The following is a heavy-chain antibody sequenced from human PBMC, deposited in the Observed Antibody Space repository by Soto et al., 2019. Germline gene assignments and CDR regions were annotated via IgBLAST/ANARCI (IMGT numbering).Heavy chain of an antibody. CDR2: ISGGGNDA. J-gene: IGHJ4*02. CDR1: GFTFSSYA. D-gene: IGHD3-3*02. Sequence: EAQLLESGGGLVQPGWSLVLSCAASGFTFSSYAMSWVRQAPGQGLEWVSSISGGGNDAFYAVSVKGRFTISRDNSRNTLYLQMSSLRADDTAIYYCARSLFLASTDTDPFDYWGQGALVTVSS. V-gene: IGHV3-23*01. CDR3: ARSLFLASTDTDPFDY.